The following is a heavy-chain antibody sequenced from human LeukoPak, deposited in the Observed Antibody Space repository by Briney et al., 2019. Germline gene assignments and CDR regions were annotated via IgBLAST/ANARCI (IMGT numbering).Heavy chain of an antibody. Sequence: GGSLRLSCAASGFTVSSNYMSWVRQAPGKGLEWVSVIYSGGSTYYADSVKGRFTISRDNSKNTLYLQMNSLRAEDTAVYYCAKAGGLTAGADSALDYWGQGTLVTVSS. CDR2: IYSGGST. V-gene: IGHV3-66*01. D-gene: IGHD6-13*01. CDR3: AKAGGLTAGADSALDY. J-gene: IGHJ4*02. CDR1: GFTVSSNY.